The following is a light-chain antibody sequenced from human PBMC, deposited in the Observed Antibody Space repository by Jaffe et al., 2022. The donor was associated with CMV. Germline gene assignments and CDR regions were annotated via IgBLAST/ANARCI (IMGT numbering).Light chain of an antibody. CDR2: GTS. Sequence: ELVLTQSPGTLSLSPGEFATLSCRASQSVRSTYLAWYQQKPGQAPRLLIYGTSNRAAGIPDRFIGSGSGTDFTLTISRLEPEDFAVYYCQQYRTSPRTFGQGTKVEIK. CDR1: QSVRSTY. V-gene: IGKV3-20*01. CDR3: QQYRTSPRT. J-gene: IGKJ2*01.